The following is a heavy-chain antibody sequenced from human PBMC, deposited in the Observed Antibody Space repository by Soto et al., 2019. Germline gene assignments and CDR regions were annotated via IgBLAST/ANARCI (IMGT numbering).Heavy chain of an antibody. CDR1: GGSISSNNHY. D-gene: IGHD4-17*01. Sequence: SETLSLTCTVSGGSISSNNHYWVWIRQPPGKGLEWIGAVYSRGSTYYNPSLKSRVSMSVDTSKNQFSLNVSPVTAADTALYFCARQYTVTVSYFDYWGLGTLVTVSS. CDR3: ARQYTVTVSYFDY. J-gene: IGHJ4*02. CDR2: VYSRGST. V-gene: IGHV4-39*01.